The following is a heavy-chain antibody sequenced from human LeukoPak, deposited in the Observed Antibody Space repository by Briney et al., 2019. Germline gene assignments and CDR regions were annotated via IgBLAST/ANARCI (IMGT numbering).Heavy chain of an antibody. CDR1: GFTFCDSA. CDR3: SRDGGRYSEYFDL. V-gene: IGHV3-49*03. J-gene: IGHJ2*01. CDR2: IRSKPYGGTA. Sequence: GGSLRLSCTASGFTFCDSAMSWFRQAPGKGLEWVGFIRSKPYGGTAEYAASVKGRFTISRDDSKSIAYLQMNSLKTEDTAVYYCSRDGGRYSEYFDLWGRGTPVTVSS. D-gene: IGHD1-26*01.